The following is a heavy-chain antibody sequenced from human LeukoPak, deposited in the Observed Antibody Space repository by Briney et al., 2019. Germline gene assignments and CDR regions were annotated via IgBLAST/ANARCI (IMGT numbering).Heavy chain of an antibody. J-gene: IGHJ4*02. CDR2: IYHSGST. V-gene: IGHV4-38-2*01. CDR3: ARTHYYGSVAVDY. Sequence: PSETLSLTCAVSGYSISSGYYWGWIRQPPGKGLEWIGSIYHSGSTYYNPSLKSRVTISVDTSKNQFSLKLSSVTAADTAVYYCARTHYYGSVAVDYWGQGTLVTVSS. CDR1: GYSISSGYY. D-gene: IGHD3-10*01.